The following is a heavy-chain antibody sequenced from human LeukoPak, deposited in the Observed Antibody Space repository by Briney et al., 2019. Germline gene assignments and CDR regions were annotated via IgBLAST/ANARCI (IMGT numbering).Heavy chain of an antibody. D-gene: IGHD2-2*01. Sequence: GGSLRLSCAASGFTFSSYSMNWVRQAPGKGLEWVSSISSSSSYIYYADSVKGRFTISRDNAKNPLYLQMNSLRAEDTAVYYCARFLAEDIVVVPAAVDYWGQGTLVTVSS. CDR1: GFTFSSYS. V-gene: IGHV3-21*01. CDR3: ARFLAEDIVVVPAAVDY. J-gene: IGHJ4*02. CDR2: ISSSSSYI.